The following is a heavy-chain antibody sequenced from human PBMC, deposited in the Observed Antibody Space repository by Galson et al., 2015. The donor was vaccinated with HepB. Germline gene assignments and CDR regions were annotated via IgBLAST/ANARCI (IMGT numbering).Heavy chain of an antibody. CDR1: GFTFSSYA. Sequence: SLRLSCAASGFTFSSYAMSWVRQAPGKGLEWVSAISGSGGSTYYADSVKGRFTISRDNSKNTLYLQMNSLRAEDTAVYYCAKDTSWGGYDSSGYYYGVFDYWGQGTLVTVSS. CDR3: AKDTSWGGYDSSGYYYGVFDY. D-gene: IGHD3-22*01. CDR2: ISGSGGST. J-gene: IGHJ4*02. V-gene: IGHV3-23*01.